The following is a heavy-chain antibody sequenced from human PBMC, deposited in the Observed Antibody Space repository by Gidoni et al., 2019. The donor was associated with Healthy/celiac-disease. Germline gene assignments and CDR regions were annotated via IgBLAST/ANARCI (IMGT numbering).Heavy chain of an antibody. D-gene: IGHD3-22*01. CDR3: AKDYYDSSGYPMANWFDP. Sequence: QVQLVESGGGVVQPGRSLRLSCAASGFPFSSYGMHWVRQAPGKGLEWVAVISYDGSNKYYADSVKGRFTISRDNSKNTLYLQMNSLRAEDTAVYYCAKDYYDSSGYPMANWFDPWGQGTLVTVSS. V-gene: IGHV3-30*18. J-gene: IGHJ5*02. CDR2: ISYDGSNK. CDR1: GFPFSSYG.